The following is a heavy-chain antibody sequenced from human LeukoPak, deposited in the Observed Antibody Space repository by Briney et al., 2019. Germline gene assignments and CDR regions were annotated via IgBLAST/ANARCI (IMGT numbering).Heavy chain of an antibody. J-gene: IGHJ4*02. Sequence: PPETLSLTCAVYGGSFSGYYWSWIRQPPGKGLEWIGEINHSGSTNYNPSLKSRVTISVDTSKNQFSLKLSSVTAADTAVYYCARVLHSSGWYLDYWGQGTLVTVSS. CDR3: ARVLHSSGWYLDY. CDR2: INHSGST. D-gene: IGHD6-19*01. V-gene: IGHV4-34*01. CDR1: GGSFSGYY.